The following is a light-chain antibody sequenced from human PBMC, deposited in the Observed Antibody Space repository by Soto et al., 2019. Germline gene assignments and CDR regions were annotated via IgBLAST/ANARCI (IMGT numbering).Light chain of an antibody. CDR1: QSISSW. CDR2: AAS. CDR3: QQYYSYPRT. V-gene: IGKV1-5*01. Sequence: DIQMTQSPSTLSASVGDRVTITCRASQSISSWLAWYQQKPGKAPKLLIYAASTLQSGVPSRFSGSGSGTDFTLTISCLQSEDFATYYCQQYYSYPRTFGQGTRLENK. J-gene: IGKJ5*01.